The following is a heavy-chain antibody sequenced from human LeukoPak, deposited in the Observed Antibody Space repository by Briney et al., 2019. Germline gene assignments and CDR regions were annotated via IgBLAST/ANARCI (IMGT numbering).Heavy chain of an antibody. CDR2: IYSGGTT. CDR3: ARAATALDY. J-gene: IGHJ4*02. D-gene: IGHD2-21*02. CDR1: GFTVSSNY. V-gene: IGHV3-66*02. Sequence: GGSLRLSCAASGFTVSSNYMSWVRQAPGKGLEWVSVIYSGGTTYYAVSMKGRFTISRDNSKNTLYLQMNSLRAEDTAVYYCARAATALDYWGQGTLVTVSS.